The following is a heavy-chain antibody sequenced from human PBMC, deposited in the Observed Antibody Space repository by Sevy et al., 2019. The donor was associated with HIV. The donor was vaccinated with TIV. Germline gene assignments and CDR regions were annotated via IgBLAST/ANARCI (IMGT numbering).Heavy chain of an antibody. Sequence: GGSLRLSCAASGFTFSSYAMHWVRQAPGKGLEWVAVISYDGSNKYYADSVKGRFTISRDNSKNTLYLQMNSLRAEDTAVYYCARGYPKPSIAARQGGSFFGYWGQGTLVTVSS. D-gene: IGHD6-6*01. J-gene: IGHJ4*02. CDR3: ARGYPKPSIAARQGGSFFGY. V-gene: IGHV3-30*04. CDR2: ISYDGSNK. CDR1: GFTFSSYA.